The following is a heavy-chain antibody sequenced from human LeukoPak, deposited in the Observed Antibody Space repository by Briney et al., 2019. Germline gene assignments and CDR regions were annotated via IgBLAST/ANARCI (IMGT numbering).Heavy chain of an antibody. CDR2: IETDGRTT. V-gene: IGHV3-74*01. Sequence: PGGSLRLSCAASGFTFSRFWMHWVRHPPGKGLGWVSRIETDGRTTNYADSVKGRFTISRDNAKNTVYLQMSSLRAEDTAVYYCATLNSFGSDYWGQGVLVTVSS. CDR1: GFTFSRFW. J-gene: IGHJ4*02. D-gene: IGHD3-3*01. CDR3: ATLNSFGSDY.